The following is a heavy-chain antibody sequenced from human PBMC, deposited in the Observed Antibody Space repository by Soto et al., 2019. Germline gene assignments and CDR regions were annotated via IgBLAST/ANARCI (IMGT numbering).Heavy chain of an antibody. CDR3: ARLGSSGTYYTAIDY. CDR2: IFYSGTT. CDR1: GGSISSTNYY. V-gene: IGHV4-39*01. Sequence: PSETLSLTCTVSGGSISSTNYYWGWLRQPPGKGLEWIGYIFYSGTTFYNPSLKSRVTISVDTSKNQFSLRLSSVTAADTAVYYCARLGSSGTYYTAIDYWGQGALVTVSS. J-gene: IGHJ4*02. D-gene: IGHD3-10*01.